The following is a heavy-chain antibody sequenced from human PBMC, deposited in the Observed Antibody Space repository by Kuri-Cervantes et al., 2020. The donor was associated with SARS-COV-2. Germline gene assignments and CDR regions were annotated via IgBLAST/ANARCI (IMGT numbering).Heavy chain of an antibody. Sequence: GESLKISCAASGFTFSSYAMHWVRQAPGKGLEWVAVISYDGSNKYYADSVKGRSTISRDNAKNSLYLQMNSLRAEDTAVYYCARMHFEGWYFDLWGRGTLVTVSS. V-gene: IGHV3-30-3*01. D-gene: IGHD3-3*02. J-gene: IGHJ2*01. CDR2: ISYDGSNK. CDR3: ARMHFEGWYFDL. CDR1: GFTFSSYA.